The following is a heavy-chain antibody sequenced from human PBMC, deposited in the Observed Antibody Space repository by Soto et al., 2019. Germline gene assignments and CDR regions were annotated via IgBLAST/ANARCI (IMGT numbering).Heavy chain of an antibody. Sequence: ASVKVSCKASGYTFTGYYMHWVRQAPGQGLEWMGWINPNSGGTNYAQKFQGWVTMTRDTSISTAYMELSRLRSDDTAVYYCARDPGGSSWYDYYYYYGMDVWGQGTTVTVSS. D-gene: IGHD6-13*01. V-gene: IGHV1-2*04. CDR3: ARDPGGSSWYDYYYYYGMDV. J-gene: IGHJ6*02. CDR2: INPNSGGT. CDR1: GYTFTGYY.